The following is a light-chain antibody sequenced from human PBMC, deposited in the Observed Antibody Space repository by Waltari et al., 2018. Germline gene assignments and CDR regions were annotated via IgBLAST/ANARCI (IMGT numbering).Light chain of an antibody. V-gene: IGKV3-15*01. J-gene: IGKJ3*01. CDR3: QQYNNWLFT. CDR2: GAS. Sequence: EIVMTQSPATLSVSPGERATLSCRASQSVSSNLAWYQQKPGQAPRLLIYGASTRDTGIPASFSGSGSGTEFTLTISSLQSEDFAVYYCQQYNNWLFTFGPGTKVDIK. CDR1: QSVSSN.